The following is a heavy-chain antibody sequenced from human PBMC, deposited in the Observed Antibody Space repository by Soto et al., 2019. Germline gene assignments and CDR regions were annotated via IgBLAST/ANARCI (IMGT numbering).Heavy chain of an antibody. CDR3: ERIGYSYDSKGY. V-gene: IGHV4-39*01. D-gene: IGHD3-22*01. Sequence: SETLSLTCTVSGGSITDSSYYWGWIRHPPGKGLEWIGSIYYSGSTYYNPSLKSRVIISVDMPKNQFYLKLSSVTAADTAVYYCERIGYSYDSKGYWGQATLVTVSS. J-gene: IGHJ4*02. CDR1: GGSITDSSYY. CDR2: IYYSGST.